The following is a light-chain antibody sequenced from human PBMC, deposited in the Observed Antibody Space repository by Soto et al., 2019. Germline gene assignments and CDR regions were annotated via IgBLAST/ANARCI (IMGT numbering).Light chain of an antibody. CDR2: GAS. CDR1: QSISSGY. J-gene: IGKJ1*01. CDR3: QRYGTSLTWT. Sequence: EIVLTQSPGTLSLSPGERATLSCRASQSISSGYLAWYQQKPGQAPRLLIYGASSRATGIPDRFSGSGSETDFTLTISRLEPEDLAVYYCQRYGTSLTWTFGQGTKVEIK. V-gene: IGKV3-20*01.